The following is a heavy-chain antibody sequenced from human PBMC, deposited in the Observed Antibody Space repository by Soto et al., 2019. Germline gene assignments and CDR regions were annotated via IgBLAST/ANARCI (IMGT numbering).Heavy chain of an antibody. J-gene: IGHJ6*03. Sequence: SETLSLTCAVYGGSFSGYYWSWIRQPPGKGLEWIGEINHSGSTNYNPSLKSRVTISIDTSKNQFSLKLSSVTAADTAVYYCAQVLGSSGWHYYYYYMDVWGKGTTVTVSS. CDR2: INHSGST. CDR1: GGSFSGYY. V-gene: IGHV4-34*01. D-gene: IGHD6-19*01. CDR3: AQVLGSSGWHYYYYYMDV.